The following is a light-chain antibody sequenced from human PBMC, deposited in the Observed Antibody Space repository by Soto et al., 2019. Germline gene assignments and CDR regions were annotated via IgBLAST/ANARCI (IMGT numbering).Light chain of an antibody. CDR3: QQRSNWPLT. V-gene: IGKV3-11*01. CDR2: DAS. Sequence: EVVITQAPGTLSVSPGGRATLACRASQSVRSNLAWYQQKPGQAPRLLIYDASNRATGIPARFSGSGSGTDFTLTISSLEPEDFAVYYCQQRSNWPLTFGGGTKVDIK. CDR1: QSVRSN. J-gene: IGKJ4*01.